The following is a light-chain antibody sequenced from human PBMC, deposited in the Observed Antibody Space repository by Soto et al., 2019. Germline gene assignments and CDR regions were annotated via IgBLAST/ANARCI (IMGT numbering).Light chain of an antibody. CDR1: QSISSN. V-gene: IGKV3-15*01. Sequence: ERVLMPAAAASSVSTRERATLSCRASQSISSNLAWYQQKPGQGPRLLIYDASTRATGIPARFSGSGSGTDFTLTISSLQSEDFAGYYCQQYNKWLKXTFGQGTKVDIK. J-gene: IGKJ1*01. CDR2: DAS. CDR3: QQYNKWLKXT.